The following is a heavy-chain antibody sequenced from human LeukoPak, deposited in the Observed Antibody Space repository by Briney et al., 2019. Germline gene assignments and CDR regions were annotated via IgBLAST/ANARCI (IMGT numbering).Heavy chain of an antibody. CDR2: IFGAGTT. CDR1: GFTLSGDY. D-gene: IGHD2-15*01. Sequence: GGSLRLSCAASGFTLSGDYMSWVRQAPGKGLEWVSVIFGAGTTYYADSVKGRFTISRDNSKNTLYPQMNSLRAEDTAVYYCARAIQFGGYFDYWGQGTLVTVST. J-gene: IGHJ4*02. CDR3: ARAIQFGGYFDY. V-gene: IGHV3-53*01.